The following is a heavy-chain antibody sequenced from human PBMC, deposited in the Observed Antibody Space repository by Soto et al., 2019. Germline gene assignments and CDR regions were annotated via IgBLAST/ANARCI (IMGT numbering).Heavy chain of an antibody. V-gene: IGHV1-2*02. D-gene: IGHD1-26*01. CDR1: GFSFTGYY. CDR2: INPKSGGT. Sequence: ASVKVSCKASGFSFTGYYIHWLRQAPGQGLEWMGWINPKSGGTMYPQKFQGRVTMTWDTSISTAYMALTRLRSDDTAVYYCARDLAKGGGSAGFDYWGQGTLVTVSS. CDR3: ARDLAKGGGSAGFDY. J-gene: IGHJ4*02.